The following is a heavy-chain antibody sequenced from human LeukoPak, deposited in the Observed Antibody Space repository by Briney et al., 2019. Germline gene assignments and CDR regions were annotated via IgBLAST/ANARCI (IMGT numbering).Heavy chain of an antibody. CDR2: INPNSGGT. V-gene: IGHV1-2*02. CDR3: ARGSHVVVVAAIIPYYYYYYMDV. CDR1: GYTFTGYY. J-gene: IGHJ6*03. D-gene: IGHD2-15*01. Sequence: ASVKVSCKASGYTFTGYYMHWVRQAPGQGLEWMGWINPNSGGTNYAQKFQGRVTMTRDTSISTAYMELRSLRSDDTAVYYCARGSHVVVVAAIIPYYYYYYMDVWGKGTTVTVSS.